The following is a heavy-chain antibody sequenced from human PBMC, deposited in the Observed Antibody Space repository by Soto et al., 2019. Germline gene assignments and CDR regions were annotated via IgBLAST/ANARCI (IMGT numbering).Heavy chain of an antibody. CDR3: ASDHHYDYGDYEGLDYYYGMDV. V-gene: IGHV1-46*01. CDR2: INPSGGST. CDR1: GYTFTSYY. Sequence: ASVKVSCKASGYTFTSYYMHWVRQAPGQGLEWMGIINPSGGSTSYAQKFQGRVTMTRDTSTSTVYMELSSLRSEDTAVYYCASDHHYDYGDYEGLDYYYGMDVWGQGTTVTVSS. D-gene: IGHD4-17*01. J-gene: IGHJ6*02.